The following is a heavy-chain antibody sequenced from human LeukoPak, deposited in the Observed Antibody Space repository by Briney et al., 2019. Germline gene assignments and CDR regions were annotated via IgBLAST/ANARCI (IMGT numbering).Heavy chain of an antibody. J-gene: IGHJ4*02. CDR3: AREEGYCSSTSCSYFDY. D-gene: IGHD2-2*01. CDR2: INWNGGST. Sequence: PGGSLRLSCAASGFTFDDYGMSWVRQAPGKGLEWVSGINWNGGSTGYADSVKGRFTISRDNAKNSLYLQMNSLRAEDTALYYCAREEGYCSSTSCSYFDYWGQGTLVTVSS. CDR1: GFTFDDYG. V-gene: IGHV3-20*04.